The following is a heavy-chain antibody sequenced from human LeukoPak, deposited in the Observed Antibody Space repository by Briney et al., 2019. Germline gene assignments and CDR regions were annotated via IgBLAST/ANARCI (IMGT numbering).Heavy chain of an antibody. J-gene: IGHJ4*02. CDR1: GFTFDDYA. D-gene: IGHD3-22*01. V-gene: IGHV3-9*01. CDR3: ARVPYYDSSGYNDY. CDR2: ISWNSGSI. Sequence: PGGSLRLSCAASGFTFDDYAVHWVRQAPGKGLEWVSGISWNSGSIGYADSVKGRFTISRDNSKNTLYLQMNSLRAEDTAVYYCARVPYYDSSGYNDYWGQGTPVTVSS.